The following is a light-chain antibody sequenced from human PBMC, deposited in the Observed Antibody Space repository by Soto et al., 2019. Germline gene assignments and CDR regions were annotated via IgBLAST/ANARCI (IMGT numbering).Light chain of an antibody. V-gene: IGKV1-39*01. CDR1: QNIRIY. J-gene: IGKJ1*01. Sequence: DSQTSQSPSSLSASVGDRVTIPCRASQNIRIYLNWFQQKPGKAPNLLIYGASSLQSGVPSRFSGSRSGTDFTLTISSLQPEDFATYYCLQDYSYPRTFGQGTKVDI. CDR2: GAS. CDR3: LQDYSYPRT.